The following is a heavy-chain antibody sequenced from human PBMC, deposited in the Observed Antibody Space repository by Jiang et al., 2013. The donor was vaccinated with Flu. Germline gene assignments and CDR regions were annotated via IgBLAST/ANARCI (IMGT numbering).Heavy chain of an antibody. CDR1: GFTFDDYA. Sequence: VQLLESGGGLVQPGRSLRLSCAASGFTFDDYAMHWVRQAPGKGLEWVSGISWNSGSIGYADSVKGRFTISRDNAKNSLYLQMNSLRAEDTALYYCAKGYGGDTAMVADYWGQGTLVTVSS. J-gene: IGHJ4*02. CDR2: ISWNSGSI. CDR3: AKGYGGDTAMVADY. D-gene: IGHD5-18*01. V-gene: IGHV3-9*01.